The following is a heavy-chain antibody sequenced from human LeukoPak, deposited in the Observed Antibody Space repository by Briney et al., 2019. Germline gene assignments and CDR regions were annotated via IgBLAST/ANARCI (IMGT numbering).Heavy chain of an antibody. Sequence: PGGSLRLSCAASGFTFSSYWMSWVRQAPGKGLEWVANIKQDGSEKYYVDSVKGRFTISRDNAKNSLYLQMNSLRAEDTAVYYCARSLYDSSGYPYYFDYWGQGTLVTVSS. V-gene: IGHV3-7*01. CDR3: ARSLYDSSGYPYYFDY. CDR1: GFTFSSYW. D-gene: IGHD3-22*01. CDR2: IKQDGSEK. J-gene: IGHJ4*02.